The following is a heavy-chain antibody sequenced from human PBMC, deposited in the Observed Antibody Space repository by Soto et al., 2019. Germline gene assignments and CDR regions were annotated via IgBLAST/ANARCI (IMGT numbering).Heavy chain of an antibody. CDR1: GYTFTSYD. CDR3: ARVWVRAARYSSGWYQGVYYFDY. CDR2: MNPNSGNT. V-gene: IGHV1-8*01. D-gene: IGHD6-19*01. Sequence: ASVKVSCKASGYTFTSYDINWVRQATGQGLEWMGWMNPNSGNTGYAQKFQGGVTMTRNTSISTAYMELSSLRSEDTAVYYCARVWVRAARYSSGWYQGVYYFDYWGQGTLVTVSS. J-gene: IGHJ4*02.